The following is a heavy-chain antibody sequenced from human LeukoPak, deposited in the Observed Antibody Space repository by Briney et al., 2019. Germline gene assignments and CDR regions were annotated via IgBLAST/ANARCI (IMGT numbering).Heavy chain of an antibody. D-gene: IGHD4-23*01. CDR1: GGSISSYY. Sequence: SETLSLTCTVSGGSISSYYWSWIRQPPGKGLEWIGYIYYSGSTNYNPSLKSRVTISVDTSKNQFSLKLSSVTAADTAVYYCARYDYGGHYYYGMDVWGQGTTVTVSS. V-gene: IGHV4-59*01. CDR3: ARYDYGGHYYYGMDV. CDR2: IYYSGST. J-gene: IGHJ6*02.